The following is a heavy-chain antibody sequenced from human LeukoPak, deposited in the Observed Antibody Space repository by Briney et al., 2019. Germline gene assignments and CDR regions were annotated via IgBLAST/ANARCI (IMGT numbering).Heavy chain of an antibody. J-gene: IGHJ4*02. CDR1: GYTFTGYY. D-gene: IGHD1-7*01. V-gene: IGHV1-2*02. CDR3: ARDRAPGNYVSFDY. Sequence: GASVKVSRKASGYTFTGYYMHWVRQAPGQGLEWMGWINPNSGGTNYAQKFQGRVTMTRDTSISTAYMELSRLRSDDTAVYYCARDRAPGNYVSFDYWGQGTLVTVSS. CDR2: INPNSGGT.